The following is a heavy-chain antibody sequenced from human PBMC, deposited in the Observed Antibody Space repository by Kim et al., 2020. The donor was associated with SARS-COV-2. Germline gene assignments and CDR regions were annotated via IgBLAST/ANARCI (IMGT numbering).Heavy chain of an antibody. J-gene: IGHJ3*02. D-gene: IGHD2-2*01. Sequence: SETLSLTCTVSGGSISSSSYYWGWIRQPPGKGLEWIGSIYYSGSTYYNPSLKSRVTISVDTSKNQFSLKLSSVTAADTAVYYCARAGYCSSTSCFDDADAFDIWGQGTMVTVSS. CDR3: ARAGYCSSTSCFDDADAFDI. V-gene: IGHV4-39*07. CDR1: GGSISSSSYY. CDR2: IYYSGST.